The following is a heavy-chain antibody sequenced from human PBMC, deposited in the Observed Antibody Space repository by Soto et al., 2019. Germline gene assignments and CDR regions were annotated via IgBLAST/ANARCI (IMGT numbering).Heavy chain of an antibody. Sequence: GASVKVSCKASGYTFTSYYMHWVRQAPGQGLEWMGIINPSGGSTSYAQKFQGRVTMTRDTSTSTVYMELSSLRSEDTAVYYCARDVSSNYDSSGYCDYWGQGTLVTVSS. CDR3: ARDVSSNYDSSGYCDY. V-gene: IGHV1-46*01. CDR2: INPSGGST. J-gene: IGHJ4*02. D-gene: IGHD3-22*01. CDR1: GYTFTSYY.